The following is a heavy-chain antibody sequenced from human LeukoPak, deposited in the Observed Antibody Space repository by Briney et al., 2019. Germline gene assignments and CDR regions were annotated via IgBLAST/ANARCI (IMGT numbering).Heavy chain of an antibody. CDR1: GGSISSGGYY. CDR2: IYYSGST. Sequence: SQTLSFTCTVSGGSISSGGYYWSWIRQHPGKGLEWIGYIYYSGSTYYNPSLKSRVTISVDTSKNQFPLKLSSVTAADTAVYYCARGRGIVVVPAAPYYYYYGMDVWGQGTTVTVSS. CDR3: ARGRGIVVVPAAPYYYYYGMDV. V-gene: IGHV4-31*03. J-gene: IGHJ6*02. D-gene: IGHD2-2*01.